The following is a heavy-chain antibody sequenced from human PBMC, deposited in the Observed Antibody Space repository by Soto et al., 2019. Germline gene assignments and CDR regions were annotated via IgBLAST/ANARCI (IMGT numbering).Heavy chain of an antibody. CDR3: ARESWDMQGQRGVMYYYYGMDV. CDR1: GFTFSSYG. CDR2: IWYDGSNK. J-gene: IGHJ6*02. Sequence: GGSLRLSCAASGFTFSSYGMHWVRQAPGKGLEWVAVIWYDGSNKYYADSVKGRFTISRDNSKNTLYLQMNSLRAEDTAVYYCARESWDMQGQRGVMYYYYGMDVWGQGTTVTVSS. D-gene: IGHD1-26*01. V-gene: IGHV3-33*01.